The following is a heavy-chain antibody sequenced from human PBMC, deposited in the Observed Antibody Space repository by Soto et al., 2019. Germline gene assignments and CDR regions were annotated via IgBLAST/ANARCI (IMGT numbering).Heavy chain of an antibody. V-gene: IGHV4-59*08. J-gene: IGHJ3*02. CDR3: ARRWAAETFDI. Sequence: VQLQESGPGLVKPSATLSLTCTVSGGSSSSYHWSWIRQPPGKGLEWICYVYYTRSTNYTPSLKSRITLSVDPSKNHLSLKPTSVTAADTAVYYGARRWAAETFDIWGHGTTVIVS. CDR1: GGSSSSYH. CDR2: VYYTRST.